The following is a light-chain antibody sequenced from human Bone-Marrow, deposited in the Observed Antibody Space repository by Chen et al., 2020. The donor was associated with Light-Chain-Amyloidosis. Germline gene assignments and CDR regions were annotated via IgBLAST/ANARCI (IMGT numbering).Light chain of an antibody. V-gene: IGLV1-51*01. CDR3: ATWDTSLSAVP. Sequence: QSVLTQPPSVSAAPGQKVTISCSGSGSNIGHNYVSLYQHVPGTVPKLLIFDIHKQHAGFPDRCSGSKAGSSASLGISGLQPGEEADYYGATWDTSLSAVPVGGGTKLTVL. J-gene: IGLJ2*01. CDR2: DIH. CDR1: GSNIGHNY.